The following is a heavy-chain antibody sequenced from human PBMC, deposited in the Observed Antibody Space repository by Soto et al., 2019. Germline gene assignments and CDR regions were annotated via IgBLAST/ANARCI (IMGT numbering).Heavy chain of an antibody. J-gene: IGHJ4*02. D-gene: IGHD3-10*01. CDR3: ARGRITVVRGVIRGGYYFDY. V-gene: IGHV4-39*01. Sequence: SETLSLTCTVSGGSISSSSYYWGWIRQPPGKGLEWIGSIYYSGSTYYNPSLKSRVTISVDTSKNQFSLKLSSVTAADTAVYYCARGRITVVRGVIRGGYYFDYWGQGTLVTVSS. CDR2: IYYSGST. CDR1: GGSISSSSYY.